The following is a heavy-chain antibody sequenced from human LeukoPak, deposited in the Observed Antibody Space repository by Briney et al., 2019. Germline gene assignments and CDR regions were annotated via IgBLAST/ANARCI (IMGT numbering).Heavy chain of an antibody. V-gene: IGHV3-30*03. CDR1: GFIFSIYG. D-gene: IGHD2-21*01. CDR2: MAADGSNI. Sequence: PGRSLRLSCAASGFIFSIYGMHWVRQAPGKGLEWVALMAADGSNIYYADSVKGRFTISRDNSKNTLYLQMNSLRTEDTAVYYCARESCGGDCFDFDYWGQGTLVTVSS. J-gene: IGHJ4*02. CDR3: ARESCGGDCFDFDY.